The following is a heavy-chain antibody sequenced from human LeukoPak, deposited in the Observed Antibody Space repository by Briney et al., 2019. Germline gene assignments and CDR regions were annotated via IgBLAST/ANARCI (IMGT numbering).Heavy chain of an antibody. V-gene: IGHV3-23*01. CDR1: GFTFSTYA. Sequence: PGGSLRLSCATSGFTFSTYAMTWVRQAPGKGLEWVSAISGVGDDTFYMDSVKGRFTISRDSSTNTLNLQMNSLRDDDTAVYYCAKVGGGDYKGGDLEYWGQGTLVTVSS. CDR2: ISGVGDDT. J-gene: IGHJ4*02. CDR3: AKVGGGDYKGGDLEY. D-gene: IGHD4-17*01.